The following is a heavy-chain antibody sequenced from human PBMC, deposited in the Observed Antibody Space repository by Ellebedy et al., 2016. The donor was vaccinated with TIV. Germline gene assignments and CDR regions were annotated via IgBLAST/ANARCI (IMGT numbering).Heavy chain of an antibody. J-gene: IGHJ5*02. V-gene: IGHV1-2*02. Sequence: ASVKVSXXASGYTFTGYYMHWVRQAPGQGLEWMGWINPNSGGTNYAQKFQGRVTMTRDTSISTAYMELSRLRSDDTAVYYCARDGDSSGYYFGWFDPWGQGTLVTVSS. CDR2: INPNSGGT. CDR3: ARDGDSSGYYFGWFDP. D-gene: IGHD3-22*01. CDR1: GYTFTGYY.